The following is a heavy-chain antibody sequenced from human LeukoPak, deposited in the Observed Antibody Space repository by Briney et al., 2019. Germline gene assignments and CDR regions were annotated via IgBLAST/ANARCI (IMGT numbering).Heavy chain of an antibody. CDR3: ARGYSYDSSGYYWTRGRLTHKYYFDY. Sequence: GSLRLSCAASGFPFSRYWMSWIRQPPGKGLEWIGEINHSGSTNYNPSLKSRVTISVDTSKNQFSLKLSSVTAADTAVYYCARGYSYDSSGYYWTRGRLTHKYYFDYWGQGTLVTVSS. D-gene: IGHD3-22*01. J-gene: IGHJ4*02. CDR1: GFPFSRYW. V-gene: IGHV4-34*01. CDR2: INHSGST.